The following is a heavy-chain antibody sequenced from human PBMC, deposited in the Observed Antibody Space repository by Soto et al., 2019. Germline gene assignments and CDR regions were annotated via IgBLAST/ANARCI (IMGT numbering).Heavy chain of an antibody. V-gene: IGHV3-11*01. CDR1: GFTFSDYY. D-gene: IGHD3-9*01. Sequence: GSLRLSCAASGFTFSDYYMSWVRQAPGRGLEWVSHISNSGRTIFYADSVKGRFTISRDNAKSSLYLQMNSLRAEDTAVYYCARDVLTGYFSPPWYYDYWGQGTLVTVSS. CDR3: ARDVLTGYFSPPWYYDY. J-gene: IGHJ4*02. CDR2: ISNSGRTI.